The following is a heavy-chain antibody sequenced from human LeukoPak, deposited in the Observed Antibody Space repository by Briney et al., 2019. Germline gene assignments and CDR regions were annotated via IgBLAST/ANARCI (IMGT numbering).Heavy chain of an antibody. CDR2: ISAYNGNT. V-gene: IGHV1-18*01. J-gene: IGHJ4*02. D-gene: IGHD5-18*01. CDR1: GYTFTSYG. CDR3: ARAPSTSYGYPNFDY. Sequence: ASVKVSCKASGYTFTSYGISWVRQAPGQGVECMGWISAYNGNTNYAQKLQGRVTMTTDTSTSTAYMELSSLRSDDTAVYYCARAPSTSYGYPNFDYWGQGTLVTVSS.